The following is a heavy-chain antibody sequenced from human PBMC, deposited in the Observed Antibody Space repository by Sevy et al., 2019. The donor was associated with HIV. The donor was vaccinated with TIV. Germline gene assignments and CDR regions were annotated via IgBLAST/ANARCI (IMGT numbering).Heavy chain of an antibody. V-gene: IGHV6-1*01. J-gene: IGHJ4*02. D-gene: IGHD3-3*01. CDR3: ARAGATIFGIITMSFDL. Sequence: SQTLSLTCAISGDSVSSNSAVWNWIRQSPSRGLEWLGRTYYRSKWYYDYAASVKGRITINPDTSKNQCSLQLNSVTPEDTAVYYCARAGATIFGIITMSFDLWGRGTLVTVSS. CDR2: TYYRSKWYY. CDR1: GDSVSSNSAV.